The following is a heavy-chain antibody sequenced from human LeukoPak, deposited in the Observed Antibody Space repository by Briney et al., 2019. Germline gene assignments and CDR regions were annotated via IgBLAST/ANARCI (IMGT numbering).Heavy chain of an antibody. V-gene: IGHV1-24*01. Sequence: ASVKVSRKVSGYTLTELSMHWVRQAPGKGLEWMGGFDPEDGETIYAQKFQGRVTMTEDTSTDTAYMELSSLRSEDTAVYYCATTCSSTSCYTQNWFDPWGQGTLVTVSS. CDR3: ATTCSSTSCYTQNWFDP. CDR2: FDPEDGET. D-gene: IGHD2-2*02. J-gene: IGHJ5*02. CDR1: GYTLTELS.